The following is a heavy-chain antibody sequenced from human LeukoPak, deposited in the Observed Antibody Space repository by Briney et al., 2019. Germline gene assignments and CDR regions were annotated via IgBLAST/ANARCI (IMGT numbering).Heavy chain of an antibody. J-gene: IGHJ4*02. CDR1: ELTVSNNY. D-gene: IGHD3-22*01. CDR2: IYSGGDT. V-gene: IGHV3-66*01. CDR3: ARVPYDSSGYGVFDY. Sequence: GGSLRLSCAASELTVSNNYMSWVRQAPGKGLEWVSVIYSGGDTYYADSVRGRFYISRDISKNTVYLQMNSLRAGDTAVYYRARVPYDSSGYGVFDYWGQGTLVTVSS.